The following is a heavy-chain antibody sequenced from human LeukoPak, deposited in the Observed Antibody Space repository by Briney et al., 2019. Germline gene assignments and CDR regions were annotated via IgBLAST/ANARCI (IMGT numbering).Heavy chain of an antibody. CDR3: ARDGPWGFVYSFVDTAMGIVWWFDP. CDR2: IIPIFGTA. CDR1: GGTFSSYA. J-gene: IGHJ5*02. D-gene: IGHD5-18*01. Sequence: EASVKVSCKASGGTFSSYAISWVRQAPGQGLEWMGGIIPIFGTANYAQKFQGRVTITADESTSTAYMELSSLRSEDTAVYYCARDGPWGFVYSFVDTAMGIVWWFDPWGQGTLVTVSS. V-gene: IGHV1-69*01.